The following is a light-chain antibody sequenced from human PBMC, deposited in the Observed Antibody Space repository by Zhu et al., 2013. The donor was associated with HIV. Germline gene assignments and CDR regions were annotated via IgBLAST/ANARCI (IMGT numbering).Light chain of an antibody. CDR2: DAT. Sequence: DIQLTQSPSTLSASVGDRVTITCRASHTISRWLAWYQQRPGKAPKVLIYDATRLESGVPSRFSGSGSGTEFTLTISSLQPDDFATYYCQHYNGYHTFGQGTKLEIK. CDR1: HTISRW. J-gene: IGKJ2*01. V-gene: IGKV1-5*01. CDR3: QHYNGYHT.